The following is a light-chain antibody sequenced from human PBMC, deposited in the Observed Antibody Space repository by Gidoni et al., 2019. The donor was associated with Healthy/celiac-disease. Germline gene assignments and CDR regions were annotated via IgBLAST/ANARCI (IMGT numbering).Light chain of an antibody. Sequence: DIELTQSPATLSSSPGERATLSCRASQSVSSYLAWYQQKPGQAPRLLIYAASNMATGIPARFSGSGSGTDFTLTISSLEPEDFAAYYCQQRCNWPLTFGGGTKVEIK. J-gene: IGKJ4*01. CDR2: AAS. CDR3: QQRCNWPLT. V-gene: IGKV3-11*01. CDR1: QSVSSY.